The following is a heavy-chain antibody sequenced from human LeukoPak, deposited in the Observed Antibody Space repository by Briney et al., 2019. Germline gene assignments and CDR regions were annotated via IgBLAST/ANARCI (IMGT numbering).Heavy chain of an antibody. CDR1: GYTFTGYY. CDR2: INPKSGGT. V-gene: IGHV1-2*02. CDR3: ARADSVPARGYHYYYMDV. D-gene: IGHD6-6*01. Sequence: ASVKVSCKASGYTFTGYYMHWVRQAPGQGLEWMGWINPKSGGTEYAQNFQGRVTMTRDTSISTVYMELSRLRSDDTAVCYCARADSVPARGYHYYYMDVWGKGTTVTVSS. J-gene: IGHJ6*03.